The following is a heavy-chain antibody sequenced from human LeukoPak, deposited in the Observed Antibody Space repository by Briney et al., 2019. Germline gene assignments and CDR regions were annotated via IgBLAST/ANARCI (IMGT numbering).Heavy chain of an antibody. CDR1: GGSFTAYY. Sequence: SETLSLTCGVYGGSFTAYYWTWIRQSPGKGLEWIGEISHSGSTDYNPSLGSRVTISVDTSKNQFSLKLSSVTAADTAVYYCARVQDFDTSAYYLGYWGQGNLVTVSS. J-gene: IGHJ4*02. V-gene: IGHV4-34*01. CDR3: ARVQDFDTSAYYLGY. CDR2: ISHSGST. D-gene: IGHD3-22*01.